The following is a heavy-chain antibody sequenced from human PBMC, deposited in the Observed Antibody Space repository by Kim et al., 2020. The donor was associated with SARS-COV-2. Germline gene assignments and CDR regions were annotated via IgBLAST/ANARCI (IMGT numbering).Heavy chain of an antibody. Sequence: SVKVSCKASGGTFSSYAISWVRQAPGQGLEWMGGIIPIFGTANYAQKFQGRVTITADESTSTAYMELSSLRSEDTAVYYCARETRVLKTPYYDILTGSQSLYYYYGMDVWGQGTTVTVSS. CDR3: ARETRVLKTPYYDILTGSQSLYYYYGMDV. V-gene: IGHV1-69*13. J-gene: IGHJ6*02. CDR2: IIPIFGTA. D-gene: IGHD3-9*01. CDR1: GGTFSSYA.